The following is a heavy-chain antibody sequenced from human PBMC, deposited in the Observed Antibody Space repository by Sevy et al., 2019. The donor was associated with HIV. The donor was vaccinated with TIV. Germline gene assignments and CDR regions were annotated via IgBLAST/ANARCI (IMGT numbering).Heavy chain of an antibody. Sequence: ASVKVSCKISGYRLSELSMHWVRQAPGKGLEWMGRFDPEDGEIIYAKKFQGRVTVTEDTSTDTTLMELSRLRSEDTAVYYCATGREYYDENSGYFDYWGPGTLVTVSS. D-gene: IGHD3-22*01. CDR3: ATGREYYDENSGYFDY. CDR2: FDPEDGEI. J-gene: IGHJ4*02. V-gene: IGHV1-24*01. CDR1: GYRLSELS.